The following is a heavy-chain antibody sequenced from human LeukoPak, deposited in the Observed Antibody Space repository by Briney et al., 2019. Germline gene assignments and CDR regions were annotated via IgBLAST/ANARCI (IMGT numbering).Heavy chain of an antibody. CDR3: ARMVRGVAGDWFDP. CDR1: GGSFSGYY. V-gene: IGHV4-34*01. J-gene: IGHJ5*02. Sequence: SETLSLTCAVYGGSFSGYYWSWIRQPPGKGLEWIGEINHSGSTNYNPSLKSRVTISVDTSKNQFSLKLSSVTAADTAVYYCARMVRGVAGDWFDPWGQGTLVTVSS. CDR2: INHSGST. D-gene: IGHD3-10*01.